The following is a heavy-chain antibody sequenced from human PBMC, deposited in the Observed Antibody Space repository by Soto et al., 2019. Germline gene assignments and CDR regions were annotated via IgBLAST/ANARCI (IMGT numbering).Heavy chain of an antibody. CDR3: ARGKYDYGDYCFDY. CDR1: GFTFSDHY. Sequence: VGSLRLSCAASGFTFSDHYMDWVRQAPGKGLEWVGRTRNKANSYTTEYAASVKGRFTISRDDSKNSLYLQMNSLKTEDTAVYYCARGKYDYGDYCFDYWGQGSLVTVSS. CDR2: TRNKANSYTT. J-gene: IGHJ4*02. V-gene: IGHV3-72*01. D-gene: IGHD4-17*01.